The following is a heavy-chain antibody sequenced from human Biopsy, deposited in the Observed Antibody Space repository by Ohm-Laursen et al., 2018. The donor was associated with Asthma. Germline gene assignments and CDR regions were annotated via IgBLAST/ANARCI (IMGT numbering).Heavy chain of an antibody. CDR2: IYYSGST. Sequence: SVTLSLTCTVSYGSITSGGYYWTWTRQHPGKGLVWIGSIYYSGSTYYNPSLKSRVSISIDTSKNQFSLKLSSVTDADTAVYYCARAQDCYDSRGYCRSFDYWGQGTLVTVSS. D-gene: IGHD3-22*01. V-gene: IGHV4-31*03. CDR3: ARAQDCYDSRGYCRSFDY. J-gene: IGHJ4*02. CDR1: YGSITSGGYY.